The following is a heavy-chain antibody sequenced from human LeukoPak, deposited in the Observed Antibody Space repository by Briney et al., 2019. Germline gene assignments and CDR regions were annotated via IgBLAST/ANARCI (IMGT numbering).Heavy chain of an antibody. D-gene: IGHD1-20*01. CDR2: IYYSGST. J-gene: IGHJ4*02. CDR1: GGSISSGGYY. CDR3: ARGVYNWNDGYYIDY. Sequence: PSQTLSLTCTVSGGSISSGGYYWSWIRQHPGKGLEWIGYIYYSGSTYYNPSLKSRVTISVDTSKNQFSLKLSSVTAADTAVYYCARGVYNWNDGYYIDYWGQGTLVTVSS. V-gene: IGHV4-31*03.